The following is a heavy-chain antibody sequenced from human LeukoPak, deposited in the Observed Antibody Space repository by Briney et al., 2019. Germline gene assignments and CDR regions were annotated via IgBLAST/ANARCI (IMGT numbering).Heavy chain of an antibody. V-gene: IGHV4-38-2*02. CDR2: IYHSGST. CDR1: GYSISSGYY. D-gene: IGHD5-12*01. Sequence: SETLSLTCTVSGYSISSGYYWGWIRQPPGKGLEWIGSIYHSGSTYYNPSLKSRVTIAVETSKNQFSLKLSSVTAADKAVYYCARSCRILDIVATIRARLGGNGFDIWGQGTMVTVSS. J-gene: IGHJ3*02. CDR3: ARSCRILDIVATIRARLGGNGFDI.